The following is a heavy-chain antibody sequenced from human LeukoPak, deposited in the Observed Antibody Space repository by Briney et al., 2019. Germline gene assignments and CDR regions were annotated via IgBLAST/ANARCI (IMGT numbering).Heavy chain of an antibody. J-gene: IGHJ4*02. V-gene: IGHV4-34*01. CDR1: GESFSGYY. CDR3: ARVKFGEFDY. D-gene: IGHD3-10*01. Sequence: SETLSLTCAVYGESFSGYYWSWIRQPPGKGLEWIGEINHSGSTNYNPSLKSRVTISVDTSKNQFSLKLSSVTAADTAVYYCARVKFGEFDYWGQGTLVTVSS. CDR2: INHSGST.